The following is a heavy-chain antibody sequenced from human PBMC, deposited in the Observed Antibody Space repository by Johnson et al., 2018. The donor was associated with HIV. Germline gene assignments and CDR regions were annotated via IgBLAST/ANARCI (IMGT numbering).Heavy chain of an antibody. CDR3: AGGKNWNDEDIDAFDI. V-gene: IGHV3-23*04. CDR2: ISGSGGST. J-gene: IGHJ3*02. Sequence: VQLVESGGGVVQPGRSLRLSCAASGFTFSSYAMSWVRQAPGKGLEWVSAISGSGGSTYYADSVKGRFTISRDNAKNSLYLQMNSLRAEDTAVYYCAGGKNWNDEDIDAFDIWGQGTMVTVSS. D-gene: IGHD1-1*01. CDR1: GFTFSSYA.